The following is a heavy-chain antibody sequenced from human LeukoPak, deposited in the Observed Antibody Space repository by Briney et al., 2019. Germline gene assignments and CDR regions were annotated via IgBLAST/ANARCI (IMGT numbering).Heavy chain of an antibody. CDR2: IYYTGST. D-gene: IGHD3-22*01. CDR1: GGSISTYY. CDR3: ARQVDSRGYYYAY. V-gene: IGHV4-59*08. Sequence: PSETLSPTCTVSGGSISTYYSSWVRQPPGKGLEWLGYIYYTGSTSYNPSLKSRVTLSVDTSNSQFSLKLNSVTAADGAVYYCARQVDSRGYYYAYWGQGILVTVSS. J-gene: IGHJ4*02.